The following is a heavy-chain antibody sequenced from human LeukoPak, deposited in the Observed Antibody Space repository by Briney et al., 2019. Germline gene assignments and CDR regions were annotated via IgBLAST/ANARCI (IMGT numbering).Heavy chain of an antibody. V-gene: IGHV3-7*01. J-gene: IGHJ4*02. Sequence: GGSLRLSCAASGFTFSSYWMSWVRQAPGKGLEWVANIKQDGSEKYYVDSVKGRFTISRDNANNSLYLQMNSLRAEDTAVYYCARPSSSWYGPYYFDYWGQGTLVTVSS. CDR2: IKQDGSEK. CDR3: ARPSSSWYGPYYFDY. D-gene: IGHD6-13*01. CDR1: GFTFSSYW.